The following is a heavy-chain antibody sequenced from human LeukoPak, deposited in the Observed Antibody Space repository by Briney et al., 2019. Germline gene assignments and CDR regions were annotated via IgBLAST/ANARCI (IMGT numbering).Heavy chain of an antibody. V-gene: IGHV4-61*02. Sequence: SQTLSLTCTVSGGSISSGNYDWYWIRQPAGKGLEWIGRIYTSGITNYNPSLKSRVTISVDKSKNQFSLQLISVTAADTAVYYCASHSNYDLHFDYWGQGTLVTVSS. CDR3: ASHSNYDLHFDY. CDR1: GGSISSGNYD. CDR2: IYTSGIT. D-gene: IGHD4-11*01. J-gene: IGHJ4*02.